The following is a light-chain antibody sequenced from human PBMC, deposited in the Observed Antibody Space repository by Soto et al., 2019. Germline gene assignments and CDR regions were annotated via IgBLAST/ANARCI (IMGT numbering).Light chain of an antibody. CDR1: SSDVGGYNY. V-gene: IGLV2-8*01. CDR2: EVN. CDR3: SSYAGSSNV. Sequence: HSAAIHKTGTSSDVGGYNYVSWYQQHPGKAPKLMIYEVNKRPSGVPDRFSGSKSGNTASLTVSGLQAEDEADYYCSSYAGSSNVFRTGTKVTVL. J-gene: IGLJ1*01.